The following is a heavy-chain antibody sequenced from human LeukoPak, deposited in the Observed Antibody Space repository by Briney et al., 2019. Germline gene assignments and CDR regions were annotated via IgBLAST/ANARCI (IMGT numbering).Heavy chain of an antibody. CDR2: IIPIFGTA. Sequence: ASVKVSFKASGGTFSSYAISWVRQAPGQGLEWMGRIIPIFGTANYAQKFQGRVTITTDESTSTAYMELSSLRSEDTAVYYCARDCWPYYYYMDVWGKGTTVTVSS. CDR3: ARDCWPYYYYMDV. V-gene: IGHV1-69*05. J-gene: IGHJ6*03. CDR1: GGTFSSYA.